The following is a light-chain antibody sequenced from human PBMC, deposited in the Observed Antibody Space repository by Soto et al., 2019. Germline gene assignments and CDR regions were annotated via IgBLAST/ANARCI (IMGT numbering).Light chain of an antibody. CDR3: MQGTHWPYT. CDR2: KVS. Sequence: DVVMTQSPLSLPVTLGQPASISCRSSQSLVYSDGNTYLSWFQQRPGQSPRRLIYKVSNRDSGVPDRLSGSGSGTDFTLKISRVEAEEVAVYYCMQGTHWPYTFGQGTKLEI. J-gene: IGKJ2*01. V-gene: IGKV2-30*01. CDR1: QSLVYSDGNTY.